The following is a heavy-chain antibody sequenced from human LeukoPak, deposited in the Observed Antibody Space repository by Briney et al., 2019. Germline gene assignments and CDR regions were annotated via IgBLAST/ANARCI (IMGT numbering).Heavy chain of an antibody. Sequence: GGSLRISCAASGFTFRRSSMTWVRQTPGEGLEWGASDNPRGESGDKAYYGDSPKGRLTIPSDTSKDTAYLQLNGLGPDDRAIYYCLRGAWGSILDDWGQGSLVTVSS. V-gene: IGHV3-23*02. J-gene: IGHJ4*02. CDR2: DNPRGESGDKA. D-gene: IGHD3-3*02. CDR1: GFTFRRSS. CDR3: LRGAWGSILDD.